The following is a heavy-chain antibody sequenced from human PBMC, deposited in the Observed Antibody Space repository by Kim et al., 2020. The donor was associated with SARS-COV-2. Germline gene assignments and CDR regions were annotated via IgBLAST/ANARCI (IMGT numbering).Heavy chain of an antibody. J-gene: IGHJ6*02. Sequence: DPVKGRFTHSGDKSKNTLYLQMNSLRAEDTAVYYCAKTSYYYGMDVWGQGTTVTVSS. V-gene: IGHV3-23*03. CDR3: AKTSYYYGMDV.